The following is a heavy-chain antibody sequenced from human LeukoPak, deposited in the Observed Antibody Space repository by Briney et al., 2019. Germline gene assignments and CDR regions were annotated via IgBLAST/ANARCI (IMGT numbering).Heavy chain of an antibody. V-gene: IGHV1-2*02. CDR3: ARVPAAGTKHFDY. J-gene: IGHJ4*02. CDR1: GYTFTGYY. D-gene: IGHD6-13*01. Sequence: ASVKVSCTASGYTFTGYYMHWVRQAPGQGLEWMGWINPNSGGTNYAQKFQGRVTMTRDTSISTAYMELSRLRSDDTAVYYCARVPAAGTKHFDYWGQGTLVTVSS. CDR2: INPNSGGT.